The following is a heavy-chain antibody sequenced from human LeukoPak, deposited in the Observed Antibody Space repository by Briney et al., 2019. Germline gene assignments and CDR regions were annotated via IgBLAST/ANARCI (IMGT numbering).Heavy chain of an antibody. CDR2: INQDGSEK. D-gene: IGHD5-18*01. J-gene: IGHJ4*02. CDR1: GSTFCQHW. V-gene: IGHV3-7*04. CDR3: ARADRGYSYGMGN. Sequence: GGSLRLPCALSGSTFCQHWIMGLRQAPGKGLEWVANINQDGSEKYYVDSVKGRFTISRDNAKNSLYLQMNSLRAEDTAVYYCARADRGYSYGMGNWGQGTLVTVSS.